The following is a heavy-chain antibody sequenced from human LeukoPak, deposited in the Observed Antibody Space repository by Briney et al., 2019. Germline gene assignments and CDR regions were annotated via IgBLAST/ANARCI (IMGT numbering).Heavy chain of an antibody. CDR1: GFTFSSYG. D-gene: IGHD4-17*01. CDR2: ISYDGSNK. J-gene: IGHJ4*02. V-gene: IGHV3-30*18. Sequence: GGSLSLSCAASGFTFSSYGMHWVRQAPGKGLEWVAVISYDGSNKNYADSVKGRFTISRDNSKNTLYLQMNSLRAEDTAVYYCAKDFRGMTTVTNFDYWGQGTLATVSS. CDR3: AKDFRGMTTVTNFDY.